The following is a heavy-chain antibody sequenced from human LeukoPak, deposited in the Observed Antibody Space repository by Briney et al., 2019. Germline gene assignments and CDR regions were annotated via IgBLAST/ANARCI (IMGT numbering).Heavy chain of an antibody. J-gene: IGHJ4*02. V-gene: IGHV4-39*01. D-gene: IGHD4-23*01. Sequence: SETLSLTCTVSGGSISSSSYYWGWIRQPPGKGLEWIGSIYYSGSTYYNPSLKSRVTISVDTSKNQFSLKLSFVTAADTAVYYYAGRTVVFDYWGQGTLVTVSS. CDR1: GGSISSSSYY. CDR3: AGRTVVFDY. CDR2: IYYSGST.